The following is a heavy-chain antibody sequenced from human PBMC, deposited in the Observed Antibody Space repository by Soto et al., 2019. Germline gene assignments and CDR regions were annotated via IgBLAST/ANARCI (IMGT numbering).Heavy chain of an antibody. CDR1: GFTFSNSG. CDR2: ISYEENNK. Sequence: QVQLVESGGGVVQPGRSLTLSCAASGFTFSNSGMHWVRQAPGKGLEWVAVISYEENNKYYADSVKGRFTISRDNSKDTLYLQMNSLRAEDSAVYYCARGRRGTIFGVGPSDYWGQGTLVTVSS. D-gene: IGHD3-3*01. V-gene: IGHV3-30*03. CDR3: ARGRRGTIFGVGPSDY. J-gene: IGHJ4*02.